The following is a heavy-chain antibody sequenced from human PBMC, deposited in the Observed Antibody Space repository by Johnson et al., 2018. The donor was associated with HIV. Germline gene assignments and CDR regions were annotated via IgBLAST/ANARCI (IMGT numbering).Heavy chain of an antibody. D-gene: IGHD6-13*01. CDR1: GFTVSRNH. CDR3: ARDDSSRQAFDI. V-gene: IGHV3-66*01. Sequence: MQLVESGGGLVQPGGSLRLSCAASGFTVSRNHMSWVRQAPGKGLEWVSVIYSGGSTSYADSVKGRFTISRDNSKNTLYLQMNSLRAEDTAVYCCARDDSSRQAFDIWGQGTMVTVSS. J-gene: IGHJ3*02. CDR2: IYSGGST.